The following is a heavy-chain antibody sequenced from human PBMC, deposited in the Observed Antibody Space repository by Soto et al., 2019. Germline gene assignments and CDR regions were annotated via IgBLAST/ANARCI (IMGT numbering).Heavy chain of an antibody. CDR2: ISGSGGIT. V-gene: IGHV3-23*01. D-gene: IGHD1-26*01. J-gene: IGHJ4*02. CDR1: GFTFSSYA. Sequence: GGSLRLSCAASGFTFSSYALSWVRQAPGKGLEWVSGISGSGGITYYADSVKGRFTISRDNSKNTLYLQLNSLRAEDTAVYYCAQSKVGATSNYFDYWGQGTLVTVSS. CDR3: AQSKVGATSNYFDY.